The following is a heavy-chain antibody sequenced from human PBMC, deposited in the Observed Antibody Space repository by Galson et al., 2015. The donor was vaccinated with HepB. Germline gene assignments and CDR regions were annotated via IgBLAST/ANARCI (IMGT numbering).Heavy chain of an antibody. D-gene: IGHD3-3*01. CDR3: AKSSVFGVIINNNHYYGMDV. CDR1: GFTFSSYG. V-gene: IGHV3-23*01. Sequence: SLRLSCAASGFTFSSYGMNWVRQAPGKGLEWVSSISGSGGKTHYADSVRGRFTISRDNSKNSLSLVMNSLRAEDTAIYYCAKSSVFGVIINNNHYYGMDVWGPGTTVTVSS. CDR2: ISGSGGKT. J-gene: IGHJ6*02.